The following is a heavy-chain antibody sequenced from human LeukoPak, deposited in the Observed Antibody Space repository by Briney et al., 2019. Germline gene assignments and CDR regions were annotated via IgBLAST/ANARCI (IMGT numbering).Heavy chain of an antibody. D-gene: IGHD3-10*01. J-gene: IGHJ6*03. CDR2: IIPIFGTA. Sequence: GASVKVSRKASGGTFSSYAISWVRQAPGQGLEWMRGIIPIFGTANYAQKFQGRVTITTDESTSTAYMELSSLRSEDTAVYYCARTSGSNGDYYYYMDVWGKGTTVTVSS. CDR1: GGTFSSYA. V-gene: IGHV1-69*05. CDR3: ARTSGSNGDYYYYMDV.